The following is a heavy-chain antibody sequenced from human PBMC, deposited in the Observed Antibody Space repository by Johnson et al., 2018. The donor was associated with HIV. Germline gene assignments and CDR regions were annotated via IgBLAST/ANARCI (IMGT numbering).Heavy chain of an antibody. Sequence: VQLVESGGGVVQPGRSLRLSCAASGFTFDDYAMHWVRQAPGKGLEWVSGISWNSGSIGYVDSVKGRFTISRDNAKNSLYLQMNSLRAGDTAVYYCARKADAIDIWGQGTMVTVSS. CDR1: GFTFDDYA. J-gene: IGHJ3*02. V-gene: IGHV3-9*01. CDR3: ARKADAIDI. CDR2: ISWNSGSI.